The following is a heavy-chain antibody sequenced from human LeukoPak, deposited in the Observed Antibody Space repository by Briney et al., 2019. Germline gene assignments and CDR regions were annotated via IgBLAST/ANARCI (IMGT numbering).Heavy chain of an antibody. V-gene: IGHV3-30*02. Sequence: PGGSLRLSCAASGLTFSSYGMHWVRQAPGKGLEWVTFIRYDGSNKHYADSVKGRFTISRDNSKNTLYLQMNSLRAEDTAVYYCAKAPSWSGYSPYYYYYMDVWGKGTTVTVSS. CDR2: IRYDGSNK. CDR3: AKAPSWSGYSPYYYYYMDV. J-gene: IGHJ6*03. D-gene: IGHD3-3*01. CDR1: GLTFSSYG.